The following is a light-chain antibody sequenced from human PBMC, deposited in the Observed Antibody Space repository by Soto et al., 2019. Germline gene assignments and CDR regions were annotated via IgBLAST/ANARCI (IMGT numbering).Light chain of an antibody. V-gene: IGLV2-14*03. J-gene: IGLJ1*01. CDR1: KSDIYTYDY. Sequence: ALAQPASVSGSPGQSITISCTGTKSDIYTYDYVSWYQQHPGKVPKLIIYDVSRRPSGVSNRFSGSKSGNTASLHISGLQAGDEADYYCSSYRRSNTLVFGTGTKVTV. CDR2: DVS. CDR3: SSYRRSNTLV.